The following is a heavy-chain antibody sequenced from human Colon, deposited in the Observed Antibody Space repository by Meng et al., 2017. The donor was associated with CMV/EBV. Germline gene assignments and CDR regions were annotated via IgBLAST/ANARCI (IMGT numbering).Heavy chain of an antibody. Sequence: GESLKISCAASGFSIRNYAMHWVRQAPGKGLEWVAAISYDGSKKHYADSVKGRFTISRANSQNTLDLQMNSLRLEDTAVYYCARLDRYQVAYWGQGSLVTVSS. CDR3: ARLDRYQVAY. V-gene: IGHV3-30-3*01. CDR2: ISYDGSKK. J-gene: IGHJ4*02. D-gene: IGHD1-14*01. CDR1: GFSIRNYA.